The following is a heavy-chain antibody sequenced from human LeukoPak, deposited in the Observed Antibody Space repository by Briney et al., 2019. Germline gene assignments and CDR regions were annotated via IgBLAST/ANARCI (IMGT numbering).Heavy chain of an antibody. CDR3: AKDRDTAHSYGYVLGWFDP. J-gene: IGHJ5*02. V-gene: IGHV3-23*01. CDR2: ISGSGGST. D-gene: IGHD5-18*01. Sequence: GSLRLSCAASGFTFSSYAMSWVRQAPGKGLEWVSAISGSGGSTYYADSVKGRFTISRDNSKNTLYLQMNSLRAEDTAVYYCAKDRDTAHSYGYVLGWFDPWGQGTLVTVSS. CDR1: GFTFSSYA.